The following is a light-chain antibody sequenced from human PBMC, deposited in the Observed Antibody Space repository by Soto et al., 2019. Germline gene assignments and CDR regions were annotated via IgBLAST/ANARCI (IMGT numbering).Light chain of an antibody. V-gene: IGKV3-20*01. CDR3: HMYGGSAIT. Sequence: TQSPPTLSASVGDRVTITCRASQSVDSSYLVWYQQKPGRAPRLLIYGAYNRATGSPDRFSGSGSGTDFTLTISRLEPEDFAVYYCHMYGGSAITFGGGTKVDIK. J-gene: IGKJ4*01. CDR1: QSVDSSY. CDR2: GAY.